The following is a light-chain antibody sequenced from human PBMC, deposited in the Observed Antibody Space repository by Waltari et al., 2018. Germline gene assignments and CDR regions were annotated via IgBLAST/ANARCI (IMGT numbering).Light chain of an antibody. CDR1: SSNIGSKT. CDR2: SND. CDR3: AAWDGSLNAYV. Sequence: QSVLTQPPSASGTPGQRVTISCSGSSSNIGSKTVNWYQQLPGTAPRLLRYSNDQRPSGIPDRFSGSKSGTSASLAISGLQSEDEADYHCAAWDGSLNAYVFGGGTKVTVL. V-gene: IGLV1-44*01. J-gene: IGLJ1*01.